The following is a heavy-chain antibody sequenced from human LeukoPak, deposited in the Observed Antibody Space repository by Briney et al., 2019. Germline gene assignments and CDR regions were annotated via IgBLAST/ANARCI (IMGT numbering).Heavy chain of an antibody. D-gene: IGHD1/OR15-1a*01. CDR3: ARETTYAFDI. CDR1: GFSFSGYY. J-gene: IGHJ3*02. Sequence: GGSLRLSCAASGFSFSGYYMIWIRQAPGMGLEWVSYISSTGTNRYYADSVKGRFTISRDNAKNSLYLQMNSLRAEDTAVYYCARETTYAFDIWGQGTMVTASS. CDR2: ISSTGTNR. V-gene: IGHV3-11*01.